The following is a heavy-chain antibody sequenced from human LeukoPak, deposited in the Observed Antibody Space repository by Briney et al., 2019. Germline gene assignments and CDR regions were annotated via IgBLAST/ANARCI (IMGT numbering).Heavy chain of an antibody. CDR2: INHSGST. CDR3: ARVGRAQWLTLYNWFDP. V-gene: IGHV4-34*01. J-gene: IGHJ5*02. CDR1: GGSFSGYY. D-gene: IGHD6-19*01. Sequence: PSETLSLTCAVYGGSFSGYYWSWIRQPPGKGLEWIGEINHSGSTNYNPSLKSRVTISVDTSKNQFSLKLSSVTAADTAVYYCARVGRAQWLTLYNWFDPWGQGTLVTVSS.